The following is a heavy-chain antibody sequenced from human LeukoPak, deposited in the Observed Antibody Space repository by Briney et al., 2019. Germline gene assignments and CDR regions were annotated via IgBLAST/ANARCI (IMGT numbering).Heavy chain of an antibody. CDR1: GYTLTELS. CDR3: ARDSRIVVATLFDY. J-gene: IGHJ4*02. Sequence: ASVKVSCKVSGYTLTELSMHWVRQAPGKGLEWMGGFDPEDGETIYAQKFQGRVTMTEDTSTDTAYMELRSLRSDDTAVYYCARDSRIVVATLFDYWGQGTLVTVSS. V-gene: IGHV1-24*01. D-gene: IGHD3-22*01. CDR2: FDPEDGET.